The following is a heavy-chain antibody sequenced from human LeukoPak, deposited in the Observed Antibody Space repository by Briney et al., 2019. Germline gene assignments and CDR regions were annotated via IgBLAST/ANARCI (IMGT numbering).Heavy chain of an antibody. CDR3: AKDQGDDGDYFDY. CDR1: GFTFNTYG. V-gene: IGHV3-30*18. D-gene: IGHD2-21*02. CDR2: IGFDGTNK. Sequence: PGRSLRLSCAASGFTFNTYGMHWVRQAPGKGLEWVAVIGFDGTNKFYAESMEGRFTISRDNSRNTLYLQLNSLRPEDTAVYYRAKDQGDDGDYFDYWGQGTLVTVSS. J-gene: IGHJ4*02.